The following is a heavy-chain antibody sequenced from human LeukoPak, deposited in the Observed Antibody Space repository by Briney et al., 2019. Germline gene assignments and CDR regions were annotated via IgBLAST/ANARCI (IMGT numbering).Heavy chain of an antibody. CDR1: GGTFSSYA. V-gene: IGHV1-69*05. CDR2: IIPIFGTA. Sequence: ASVKVSCKASGGTFSSYAISWVRQAPGQGLEWMGRIIPIFGTANYAQKFQGRVTITTDESTSTAYMELSSLRSEDTAVYYRARVIAARSSISYYYYYMDVWGKGTTVTVSS. D-gene: IGHD6-6*01. CDR3: ARVIAARSSISYYYYYMDV. J-gene: IGHJ6*03.